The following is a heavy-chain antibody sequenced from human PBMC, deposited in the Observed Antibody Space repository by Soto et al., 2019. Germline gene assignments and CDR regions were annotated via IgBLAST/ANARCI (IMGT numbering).Heavy chain of an antibody. V-gene: IGHV3-64*01. D-gene: IGHD6-6*01. J-gene: IGHJ6*03. CDR2: ISSNGVGT. CDR1: GFTLSGYA. CDR3: ARRARPYFYYMDV. Sequence: EVQLAESGGGLAQPGGSLRLSCAASGFTLSGYAMDWVRQAPGKGLEYVSGISSNGVGTYYANSVQGRFTISRDKSKNPVYLQMGSLRPEDMAVYYCARRARPYFYYMDVWGKGTTVTVSS.